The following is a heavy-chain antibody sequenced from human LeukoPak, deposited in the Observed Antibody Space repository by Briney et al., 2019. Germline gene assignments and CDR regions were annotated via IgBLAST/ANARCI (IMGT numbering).Heavy chain of an antibody. D-gene: IGHD6-19*01. V-gene: IGHV5-10-1*01. CDR1: GYSFPSYW. CDR3: VRAPPLVAGTFNYYYYGMDV. CDR2: IAPSDSYT. Sequence: GESLKISCKVSGYSFPSYWITWVRQVPGKGLEWMGRIAPSDSYTNYNPSFEGHVTMSVEKSITTVYLQWSSLKASDTAMYYCVRAPPLVAGTFNYYYYGMDVWGQGTTVTVSS. J-gene: IGHJ6*02.